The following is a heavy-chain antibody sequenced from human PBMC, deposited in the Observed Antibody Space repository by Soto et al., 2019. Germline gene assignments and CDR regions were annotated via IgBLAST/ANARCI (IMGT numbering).Heavy chain of an antibody. CDR2: INPNSGGT. CDR1: GYTFAGYY. CDR3: ARDQGDPGYYYYGMDV. Sequence: ASVKVSCKAAGYTFAGYYMDWVRQAPGQGLEWMGWINPNSGGTNYAQKFQGRVTMTRDTSISTAYMELSRLRSDDTAVYYCARDQGDPGYYYYGMDVWGQGTTVTVSS. D-gene: IGHD2-21*02. V-gene: IGHV1-2*02. J-gene: IGHJ6*02.